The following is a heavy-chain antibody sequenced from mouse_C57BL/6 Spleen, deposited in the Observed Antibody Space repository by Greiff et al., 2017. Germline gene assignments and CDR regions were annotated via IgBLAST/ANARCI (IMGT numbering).Heavy chain of an antibody. V-gene: IGHV5-17*01. D-gene: IGHD1-1*01. CDR1: GFTFSDYG. Sequence: EVMLVESGGGLVKPGGSLKLSCAASGFTFSDYGMHWVRQAPEKGLEWVAYISSGSSTIDYADTVKGRFTISRDKAKNTLFLQMTSLRSEDTAMYYGASGEYYCGSSDVGAMDDWGQGTSVTVSS. CDR3: ASGEYYCGSSDVGAMDD. CDR2: ISSGSSTI. J-gene: IGHJ4*01.